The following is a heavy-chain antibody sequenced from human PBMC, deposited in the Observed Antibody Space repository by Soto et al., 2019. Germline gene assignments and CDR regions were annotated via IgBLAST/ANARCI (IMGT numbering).Heavy chain of an antibody. J-gene: IGHJ5*01. D-gene: IGHD6-19*01. V-gene: IGHV3-21*01. CDR1: GFTFSSYS. CDR2: ISSSSSYI. CDR3: ARAEDSSARFDF. Sequence: GGSLRLSCAASGFTFSSYSMNWVRQAPGKGLEWVSSISSSSSYIYYADSVKGRFTISRDNAKNSLYLQMNSLRAEDTAVYYCARAEDSSARFDFWGKGTLVPVSS.